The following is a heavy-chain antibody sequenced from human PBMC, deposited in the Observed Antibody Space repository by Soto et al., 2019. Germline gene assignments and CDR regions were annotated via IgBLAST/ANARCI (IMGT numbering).Heavy chain of an antibody. Sequence: SETLSLTCAVYSRSVRGYDLGGIRQPPGKGLEWIGEINHSGSTNYNPSLKSRVTISVDTSKNQFSLKLSSVTAADTAVYYCARGRRSSSFLDYWGQGTLVTVSS. CDR3: ARGRRSSSFLDY. V-gene: IGHV4-34*01. CDR2: INHSGST. J-gene: IGHJ4*02. CDR1: SRSVRGYD. D-gene: IGHD6-6*01.